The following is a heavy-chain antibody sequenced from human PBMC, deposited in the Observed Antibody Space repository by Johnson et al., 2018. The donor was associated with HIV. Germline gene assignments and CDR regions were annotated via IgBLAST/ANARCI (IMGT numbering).Heavy chain of an antibody. J-gene: IGHJ3*02. V-gene: IGHV3-30*04. D-gene: IGHD1-26*01. CDR1: GFTFSSYA. CDR3: ARAGIVGDQRDAFDI. CDR2: ISYDGSNK. Sequence: QVQLVESGGGVVQPGRSLRLSCAASGFTFSSYAMHWVRQAPGKGLEWVAVISYDGSNKDYADSVKGRFTISRDNSKNTVFLQRNSLRAEDTALYYCARAGIVGDQRDAFDIWGQGTMVTVS.